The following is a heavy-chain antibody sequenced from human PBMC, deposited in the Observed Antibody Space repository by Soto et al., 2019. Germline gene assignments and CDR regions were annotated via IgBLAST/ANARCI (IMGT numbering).Heavy chain of an antibody. D-gene: IGHD5-18*01. Sequence: PQRPSCTDSGFTFGDYAMSWVRQAPGKGLEWVGFIRSKAYGGTTEYAASVKGRFTISRDDSKSIAYLQMNSLKTEDTAVYSCTRARGPWIQLWSDYWGQGTLVTSPQ. V-gene: IGHV3-49*04. CDR2: IRSKAYGGTT. CDR3: TRARGPWIQLWSDY. J-gene: IGHJ4*02. CDR1: GFTFGDYA.